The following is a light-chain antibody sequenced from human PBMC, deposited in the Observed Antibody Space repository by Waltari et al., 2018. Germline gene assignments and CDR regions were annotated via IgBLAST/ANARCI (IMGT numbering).Light chain of an antibody. CDR3: CSYAGSSTLV. V-gene: IGLV2-23*02. Sequence: QSALTQPAPVSGSPGQTITISCTGTSSDVAGINYVLWYQQHQGKAPKLMIYDVSKRPSGVSNRFSGSKSGNTASLTISGRQAEDEADYYCCSYAGSSTLVFGGGTKLTVL. CDR2: DVS. CDR1: SSDVAGINY. J-gene: IGLJ2*01.